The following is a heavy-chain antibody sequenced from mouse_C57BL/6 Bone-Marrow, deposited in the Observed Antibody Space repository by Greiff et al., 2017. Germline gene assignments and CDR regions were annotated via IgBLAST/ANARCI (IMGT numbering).Heavy chain of an antibody. V-gene: IGHV5-4*03. CDR3: ASGYAMDY. Sequence: EVKLVESGGGLVKPGGSLKLSCAASGFTFSSYAMSWVRQTPEKRLEWVATISAGGSSTYYPDNVKGRFTISRDNSKNNLYMQMSHLKSEDTARYYCASGYAMDYWGQGTSVTVSS. CDR1: GFTFSSYA. CDR2: ISAGGSST. J-gene: IGHJ4*01.